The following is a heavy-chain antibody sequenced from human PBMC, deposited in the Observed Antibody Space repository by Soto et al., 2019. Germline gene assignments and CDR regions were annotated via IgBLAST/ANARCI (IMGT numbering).Heavy chain of an antibody. V-gene: IGHV4-39*01. J-gene: IGHJ4*02. CDR2: IYYSGST. Sequence: SETLSLTCTVSGGSISSSSYYWGWIRQPPGKGLEWIGSIYYSGSTYYNPSLKSRVTISVDTSKNQFSLKLSSVTAADTAVYYCARPIPYGSGSYYGPFDYWGQGTLVTVSS. CDR1: GGSISSSSYY. CDR3: ARPIPYGSGSYYGPFDY. D-gene: IGHD3-10*01.